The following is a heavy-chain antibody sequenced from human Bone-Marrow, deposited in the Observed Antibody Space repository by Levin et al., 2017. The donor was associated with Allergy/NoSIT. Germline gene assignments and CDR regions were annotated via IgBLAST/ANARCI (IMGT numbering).Heavy chain of an antibody. D-gene: IGHD2-15*01. CDR3: ARDRPYCSGGSCRYYYYGMDV. Sequence: SCAASGFTFSSYAMHWVRQAPGKGLEWVAVISYDGSNKYYADSVKGRFTISRDNSKNTLYLQMNSLRAEDTAVYYCARDRPYCSGGSCRYYYYGMDVWGQGTTVTVSS. V-gene: IGHV3-30-3*01. CDR1: GFTFSSYA. J-gene: IGHJ6*02. CDR2: ISYDGSNK.